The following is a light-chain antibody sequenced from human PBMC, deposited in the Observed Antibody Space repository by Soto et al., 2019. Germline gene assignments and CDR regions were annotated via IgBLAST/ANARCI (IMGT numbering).Light chain of an antibody. V-gene: IGLV1-40*01. CDR2: GNT. J-gene: IGLJ1*01. CDR3: QSYGDSLSVHYV. CDR1: SSNIGSTYD. Sequence: QSVLTQPPSVSGAPGQRVTISCTGSSSNIGSTYDVQWYQQLPGTAPKLLIHGNTNRPSGVPDRFSGSKSGTSASLAITGLQADDEADYYCQSYGDSLSVHYVFGTGTKVTVL.